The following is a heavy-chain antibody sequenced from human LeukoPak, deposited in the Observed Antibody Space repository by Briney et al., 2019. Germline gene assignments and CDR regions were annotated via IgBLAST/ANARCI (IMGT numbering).Heavy chain of an antibody. CDR3: ARGRSYTPV. CDR1: GGSMSTYY. J-gene: IGHJ4*02. Sequence: PSETLSLTCTVSGGSMSTYYWSWIRQRPGKGLEWIGHIYYSGSSNYNPSLKSRVTISLDTSKNQFSLRLSSVTAADTAVYYCARGRSYTPVWGQGTLVTVPS. D-gene: IGHD2-2*02. V-gene: IGHV4-59*01. CDR2: IYYSGSS.